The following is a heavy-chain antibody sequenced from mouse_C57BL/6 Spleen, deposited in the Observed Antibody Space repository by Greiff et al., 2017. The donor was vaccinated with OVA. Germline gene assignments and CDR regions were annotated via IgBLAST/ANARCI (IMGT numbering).Heavy chain of an antibody. CDR1: GYTFTDYE. CDR3: TRAGYYREDY. CDR2: IDPETGGT. Sequence: QVQLKESGAELVRPGASVTLSCKASGYTFTDYEMHWVKQTPVHGLEWIGAIDPETGGTAYNQKFKGQAILTADKSSSTAYMELRSLTSEDSAVYYCTRAGYYREDYWGQGTTLTVSS. J-gene: IGHJ2*01. D-gene: IGHD2-3*01. V-gene: IGHV1-15*01.